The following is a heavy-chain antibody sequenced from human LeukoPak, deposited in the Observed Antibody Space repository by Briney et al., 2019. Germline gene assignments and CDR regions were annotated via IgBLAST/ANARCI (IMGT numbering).Heavy chain of an antibody. J-gene: IGHJ4*02. CDR2: INHSGST. CDR3: ARAFKIEYSSSWYVIDY. V-gene: IGHV4-34*01. Sequence: TPSETLSLTCAVYGGSFSGYYWSWIRQPPGKGLEWIGEINHSGSTNYNPSLKSRVTISVDTSKNQFSLKLSSVTAADTAVYYCARAFKIEYSSSWYVIDYWGQGTLVTVSS. D-gene: IGHD6-13*01. CDR1: GGSFSGYY.